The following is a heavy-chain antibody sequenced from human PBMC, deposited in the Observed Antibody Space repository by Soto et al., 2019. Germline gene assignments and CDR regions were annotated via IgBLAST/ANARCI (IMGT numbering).Heavy chain of an antibody. CDR3: AKDGRRYSSLFYYFDY. CDR1: GFTFDDYA. Sequence: GGSLRLSCAASGFTFDDYAMHWVRQAPGKGLEWVSGISWNSGSIGYADSVKGRFTISRDNAKNSLYLQMNSLRAEDTALYYCAKDGRRYSSLFYYFDYWGQGTLVTVSS. D-gene: IGHD6-19*01. J-gene: IGHJ4*02. V-gene: IGHV3-9*01. CDR2: ISWNSGSI.